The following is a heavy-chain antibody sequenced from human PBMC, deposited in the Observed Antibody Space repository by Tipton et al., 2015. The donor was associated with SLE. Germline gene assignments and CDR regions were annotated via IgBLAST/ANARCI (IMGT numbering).Heavy chain of an antibody. CDR2: IFLRFGSA. D-gene: IGHD1-26*01. V-gene: IGHV1-69*01. CDR1: GATFNNYA. CDR3: ARGGGTGVVGPFDI. J-gene: IGHJ3*02. Sequence: QVQLVQSGPEVKKPGSSVKVSCKASGATFNNYAINWVRQAPGQGLEWMGGIFLRFGSASYAQEFQGRVTITADESSNTAYMELSSLRSGDTAVYYCARGGGTGVVGPFDIWGQGTMVTVSS.